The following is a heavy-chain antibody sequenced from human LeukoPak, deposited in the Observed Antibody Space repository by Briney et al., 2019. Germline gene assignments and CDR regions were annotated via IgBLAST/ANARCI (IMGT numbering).Heavy chain of an antibody. Sequence: GGSLRLFCAVSGFTFDDYAMHWVRQAPGKGLEWVSGISWNSGSIGYADSVKGRFTISRDNAKNSLYLQMNSLRAEDMALYYCAKDGRPFDLWGRGTLVTVCS. CDR2: ISWNSGSI. CDR1: GFTFDDYA. J-gene: IGHJ2*01. V-gene: IGHV3-9*03. CDR3: AKDGRPFDL.